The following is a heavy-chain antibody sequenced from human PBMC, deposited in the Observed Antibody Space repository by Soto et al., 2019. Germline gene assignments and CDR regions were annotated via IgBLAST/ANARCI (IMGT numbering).Heavy chain of an antibody. CDR1: GYTFTGYY. Sequence: ASVKVSCKASGYTFTGYYMHWVRQAPGQGLEWMGWINPNSGGTNYAQKFQGWVTMTRDTSISTAYMELGRLRSDDTAVYYCARGGRNYYDSSGYPDPDAFDIWGQGTMVTVSS. V-gene: IGHV1-2*04. CDR3: ARGGRNYYDSSGYPDPDAFDI. J-gene: IGHJ3*02. D-gene: IGHD3-22*01. CDR2: INPNSGGT.